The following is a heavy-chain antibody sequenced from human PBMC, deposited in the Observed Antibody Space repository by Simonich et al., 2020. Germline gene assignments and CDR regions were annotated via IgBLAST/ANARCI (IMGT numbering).Heavy chain of an antibody. D-gene: IGHD5-12*01. V-gene: IGHV1-8*01. CDR2: MNPNSGNT. J-gene: IGHJ2*01. CDR3: ARADIVATIYHWYFDL. CDR1: GYTFTSYD. Sequence: QVQLVQSGAEVKKPGASVKVSCKASGYTFTSYDINWVRQATGQGLEWMGWMNPNSGNTGYAQKFQGRVTMTRNTSISTAYMELSSLRSEDTAVYYCARADIVATIYHWYFDLWGRGTLVTVSS.